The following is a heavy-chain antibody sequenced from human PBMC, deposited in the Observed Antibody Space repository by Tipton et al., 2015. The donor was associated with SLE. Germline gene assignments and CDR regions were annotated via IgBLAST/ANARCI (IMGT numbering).Heavy chain of an antibody. Sequence: TLSLTCTVSGGSISSYYWSWIRQPPGKGLEWIGYIYYSGSTNYNPSLKSRVTISVDTSKNQFSLKLSSVTAADTAVYYCARESGWSTFGYWGQGTLVTVSS. V-gene: IGHV4-59*12. J-gene: IGHJ4*02. CDR1: GGSISSYY. D-gene: IGHD6-19*01. CDR2: IYYSGST. CDR3: ARESGWSTFGY.